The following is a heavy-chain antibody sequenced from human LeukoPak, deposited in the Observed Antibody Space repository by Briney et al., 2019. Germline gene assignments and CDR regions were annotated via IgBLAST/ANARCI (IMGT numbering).Heavy chain of an antibody. CDR2: INPNSGGT. J-gene: IGHJ4*02. CDR3: ARGSRPRVLRFLEWLLLF. CDR1: GYTFTGYY. V-gene: IGHV1-2*02. D-gene: IGHD3-3*01. Sequence: GASVKVSCKASGYTFTGYYMHWVRQAPGQGLEWMGWINPNSGGTNYAQKFQGRVTMTRDTSISTAYMELSRLRSDDTAVYYCARGSRPRVLRFLEWLLLFWGQGTLVTVSS.